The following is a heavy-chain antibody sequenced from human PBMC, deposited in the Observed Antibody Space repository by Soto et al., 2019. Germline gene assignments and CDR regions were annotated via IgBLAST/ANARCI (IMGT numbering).Heavy chain of an antibody. V-gene: IGHV5-51*01. CDR2: IFPGDSDT. CDR1: VYTFTTYW. CDR3: ARRGYCSTDRCSTPYYFDF. J-gene: IGHJ4*02. D-gene: IGHD2-2*01. Sequence: XESLKIYCQGSVYTFTTYWIGWVRQMPGKGLDWMGIIFPGDSDTRYGPSFQGQVTISADKSIRTAYLQWSSLKSSDTAMYYCARRGYCSTDRCSTPYYFDFWGQGTLVTVSS.